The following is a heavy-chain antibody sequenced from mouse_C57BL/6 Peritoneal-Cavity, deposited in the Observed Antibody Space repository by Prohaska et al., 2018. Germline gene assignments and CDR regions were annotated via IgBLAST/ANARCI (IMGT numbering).Heavy chain of an antibody. J-gene: IGHJ2*01. D-gene: IGHD1-1*01. CDR2: IYPSDSET. Sequence: RPGSSVKLSCKASGYTFTSYWMDWVKQRPGKGLEWIGNIYPSDSETHYNQKFKDKATLTVDTSSSTAYMQLSSLTSEDSAVYYCARDYDFDYWGQGTTLTVSS. V-gene: IGHV1-61*01. CDR3: ARDYDFDY. CDR1: GYTFTSYW.